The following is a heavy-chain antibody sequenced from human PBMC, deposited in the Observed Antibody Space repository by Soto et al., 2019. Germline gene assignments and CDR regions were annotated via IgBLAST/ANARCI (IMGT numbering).Heavy chain of an antibody. CDR3: ARLGGRFAEVWSAFDI. Sequence: GASVKVSCKASGYTFTSYAMHWVRQAPGQRLEWMGWINAGNGNTKYSQKFQGRVTITRNTSASTAYMELSSLRSEDTAVYYCARLGGRFAEVWSAFDIWGQGTMVTVSS. CDR2: INAGNGNT. J-gene: IGHJ3*02. D-gene: IGHD2-15*01. CDR1: GYTFTSYA. V-gene: IGHV1-3*01.